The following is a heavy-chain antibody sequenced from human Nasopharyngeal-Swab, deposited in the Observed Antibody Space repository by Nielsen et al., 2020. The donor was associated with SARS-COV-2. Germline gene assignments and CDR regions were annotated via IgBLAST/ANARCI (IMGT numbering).Heavy chain of an antibody. D-gene: IGHD6-6*01. J-gene: IGHJ5*02. CDR3: ARDLWQLVRPSNWFDP. CDR1: GYTFTNYY. CDR2: INAGNGNT. V-gene: IGHV1-3*01. Sequence: ASVKVSCKASGYTFTNYYMHWVRQAPGQRLEWMGWINAGNGNTKYSQKFQGRVTITRDTSASTAYMELSSLRSEDTAVYYCARDLWQLVRPSNWFDPWGQGTLVTVSS.